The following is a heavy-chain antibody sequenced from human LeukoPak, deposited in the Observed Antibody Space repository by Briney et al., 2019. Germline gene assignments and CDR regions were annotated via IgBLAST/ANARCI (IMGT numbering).Heavy chain of an antibody. D-gene: IGHD3-9*01. CDR2: VYNSGIT. J-gene: IGHJ4*02. CDR3: ARHGDVRYFDWLKDGFDY. Sequence: SETLSLTCTVFGGSISSYYWSWIRKPPGKGLEWIGYVYNSGITNKNPSLKSRVTISGDTSKNQFSLKLSSVTAADTAVYYCARHGDVRYFDWLKDGFDYWGQGTLVTVSS. V-gene: IGHV4-4*09. CDR1: GGSISSYY.